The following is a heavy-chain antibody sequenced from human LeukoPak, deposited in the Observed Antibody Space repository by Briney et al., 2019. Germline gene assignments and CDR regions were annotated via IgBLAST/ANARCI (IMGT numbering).Heavy chain of an antibody. V-gene: IGHV3-23*01. D-gene: IGHD3-22*01. CDR3: AKRNYDSSVFDY. J-gene: IGHJ4*02. Sequence: GGSLRLSCAASGFTFSSYAMSWVRRAPGKGLEWVSAISGSGGSTYYADSVKGRFTISRDNPKNTLYLQMNSLRAEDTAVYYCAKRNYDSSVFDYWGQGTLVTVSS. CDR1: GFTFSSYA. CDR2: ISGSGGST.